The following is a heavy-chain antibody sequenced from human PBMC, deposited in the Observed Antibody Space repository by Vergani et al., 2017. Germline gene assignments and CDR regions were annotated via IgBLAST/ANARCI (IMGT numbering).Heavy chain of an antibody. CDR3: AKDVTNTMLVVVFDY. CDR2: ISGSDGST. V-gene: IGHV3-23*01. CDR1: GFTFSSYA. D-gene: IGHD3-22*01. Sequence: EVQLLESGGGLVQPGGSLRLSCAASGFTFSSYAMNWVRQAPGKGLEWVPGISGSDGSTYYADSVKGRFTISRDNSKNTPYLQMNSLRAEDTAVYYCAKDVTNTMLVVVFDYWGQGTMVTVSS. J-gene: IGHJ4*02.